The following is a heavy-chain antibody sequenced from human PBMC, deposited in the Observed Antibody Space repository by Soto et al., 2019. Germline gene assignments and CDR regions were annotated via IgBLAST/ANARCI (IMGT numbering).Heavy chain of an antibody. CDR1: GGTFSSYA. CDR3: ARGGYYYDSSGYSPFDY. Sequence: SVKVSCKASGGTFSSYAISWVRQAPGQGLEWMGGIIPIFGTANYAQKFQGRVTITADESTSTAYMELSSLRSEDTAVYYCARGGYYYDSSGYSPFDYWGQGTLVTVS. D-gene: IGHD3-22*01. V-gene: IGHV1-69*13. CDR2: IIPIFGTA. J-gene: IGHJ4*02.